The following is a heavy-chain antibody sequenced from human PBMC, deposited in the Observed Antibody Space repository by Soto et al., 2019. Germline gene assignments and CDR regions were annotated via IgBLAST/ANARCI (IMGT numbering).Heavy chain of an antibody. J-gene: IGHJ4*02. CDR1: ELSLSTSGVG. CDR2: IYWDDDK. D-gene: IGHD3-10*01. CDR3: AHSHVLRWFGFDS. Sequence: QITLKESGPTLVEPTQTLTLTCTFSELSLSTSGVGVGWIRQPPGKALEWLALIYWDDDKRYSPSLKSRLTIPKVASNNRVVRTMTNMDPVDTATYYSAHSHVLRWFGFDSWGQGTLVTVPS. V-gene: IGHV2-5*02.